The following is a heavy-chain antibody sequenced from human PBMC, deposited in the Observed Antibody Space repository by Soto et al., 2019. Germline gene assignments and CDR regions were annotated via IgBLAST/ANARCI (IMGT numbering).Heavy chain of an antibody. Sequence: WQTLSLTCAISGDSVSSNSAAWSWIRQSPSRGLEWLGRTYYRSKWYRGYAVSVKSRITINPDTSKNQFSLQLNSVTPEDTAVYYCARGHDGYVDNWGQGTLVPVSS. CDR3: ARGHDGYVDN. J-gene: IGHJ4*02. D-gene: IGHD3-16*01. CDR1: GDSVSSNSAA. V-gene: IGHV6-1*01. CDR2: TYYRSKWYR.